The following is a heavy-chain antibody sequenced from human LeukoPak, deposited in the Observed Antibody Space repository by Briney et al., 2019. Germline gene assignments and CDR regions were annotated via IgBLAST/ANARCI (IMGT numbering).Heavy chain of an antibody. V-gene: IGHV4-34*01. D-gene: IGHD6-19*01. Sequence: SETLSLTCAVYGGSFSGDYCSWIRRPPGKGLEWIGEINHSGSTNYNPSLKSRVTISVDTSKNQFSLKLSSVTAADTAVHYCASAESIAVAGNWGQGTLVTVSS. CDR1: GGSFSGDY. CDR3: ASAESIAVAGN. J-gene: IGHJ4*02. CDR2: INHSGST.